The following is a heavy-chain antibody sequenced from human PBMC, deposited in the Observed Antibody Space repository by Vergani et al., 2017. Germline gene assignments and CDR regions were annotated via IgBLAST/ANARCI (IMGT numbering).Heavy chain of an antibody. D-gene: IGHD3-3*01. CDR3: ARHGITIVGVVIRREHWYFDL. V-gene: IGHV4-39*01. J-gene: IGHJ2*01. Sequence: QVQLQESGPGLVKPSETLSLTCTVSGGSISSSSYYWGWIRQPPGKGLGWIGSIYYSGNTYYNPSLKSPVTISVDTAKNQFSLKLSSVTAADTAVYYCARHGITIVGVVIRREHWYFDLWGRGTLVTVSS. CDR1: GGSISSSSYY. CDR2: IYYSGNT.